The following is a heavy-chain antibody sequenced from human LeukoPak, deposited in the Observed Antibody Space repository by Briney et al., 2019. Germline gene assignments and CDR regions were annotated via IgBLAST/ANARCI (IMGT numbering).Heavy chain of an antibody. CDR1: RFIFDDSR. J-gene: IGHJ4*02. D-gene: IGHD3-16*01. CDR2: ISRDGSTT. V-gene: IGHV3-43*01. Sequence: GGSLSLSCVASRFIFDDSRMLWARQAPGEGLEWVSLISRDGSTTYYADSVKGRFTISRDNSKHSLFLQMHSHTPEDTAVYFCARDIRGNCFDSWGQGTLVTVSS. CDR3: ARDIRGNCFDS.